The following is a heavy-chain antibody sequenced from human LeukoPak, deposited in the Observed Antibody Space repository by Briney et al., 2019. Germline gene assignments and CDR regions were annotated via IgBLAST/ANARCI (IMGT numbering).Heavy chain of an antibody. CDR3: ARQHCSGGDCYFFD. Sequence: GGSLRLSCAASGFTFSSYGMHWVRQAPGKGLEWVALIWYDGNNKYYADSVKGRFTISRDNSKNTLYLQLNSLRAEDTAVYYCARQHCSGGDCYFFDWGQGTLVTVSS. V-gene: IGHV3-33*01. CDR1: GFTFSSYG. D-gene: IGHD2-15*01. J-gene: IGHJ4*02. CDR2: IWYDGNNK.